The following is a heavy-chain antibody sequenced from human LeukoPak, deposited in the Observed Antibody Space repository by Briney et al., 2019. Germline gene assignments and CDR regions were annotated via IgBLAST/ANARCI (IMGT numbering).Heavy chain of an antibody. V-gene: IGHV4-39*07. J-gene: IGHJ4*02. CDR1: GGSISSSSYY. Sequence: SSETLSLTCTVSGGSISSSSYYWGWIPQPPGKGLEWNGSIYYSGSTYYNPSLKSRVTISVDTSKNQFSLKLSSVTAADTAVYYCARDYSMVRGVIGYWGQGTLVTVSS. CDR3: ARDYSMVRGVIGY. D-gene: IGHD3-10*01. CDR2: IYYSGST.